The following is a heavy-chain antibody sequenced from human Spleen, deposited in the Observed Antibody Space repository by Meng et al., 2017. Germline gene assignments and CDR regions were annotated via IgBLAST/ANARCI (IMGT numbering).Heavy chain of an antibody. CDR2: ISYDGSNE. J-gene: IGHJ6*02. V-gene: IGHV3-30*07. CDR3: ARLSLDTAMVDG. Sequence: GESLKISCAASGFTFTNYAMHWVRQAPGKGLEWVAVISYDGSNEYYTDSVKGRFTISRDNAKNSLYLQMNSLRAEDTAVYYCARLSLDTAMVDGWGQGTTVTVSS. D-gene: IGHD5-18*01. CDR1: GFTFTNYA.